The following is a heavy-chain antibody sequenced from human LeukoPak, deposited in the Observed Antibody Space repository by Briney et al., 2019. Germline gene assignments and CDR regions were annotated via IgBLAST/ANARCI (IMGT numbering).Heavy chain of an antibody. CDR2: SSSSSSSK. Sequence: GGSLRLSCAASGFTFSTYSMNWVRQAPGKGLEWVSSSSSSSSSKYYADSVKGRFTISRDNAKNSLDLQMNSRGAEDTAVYYCARGRTDYDFWSGYLFDYWGQGTLVTVSS. CDR3: ARGRTDYDFWSGYLFDY. D-gene: IGHD3-3*01. J-gene: IGHJ4*02. CDR1: GFTFSTYS. V-gene: IGHV3-21*01.